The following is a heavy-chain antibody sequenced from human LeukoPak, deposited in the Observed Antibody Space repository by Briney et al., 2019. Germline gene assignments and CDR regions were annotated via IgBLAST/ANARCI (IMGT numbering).Heavy chain of an antibody. D-gene: IGHD5-24*01. Sequence: GGSLRLSCAASGFTFSSYGMHWVRQAPGKGLEWVAVISYDGSNKYYADSVKGRFTISRDNSKNTLYLQMNSLRAEDTAVYYCAKGDGYNYYFDYWGQGTLVTASS. CDR2: ISYDGSNK. J-gene: IGHJ4*02. CDR3: AKGDGYNYYFDY. CDR1: GFTFSSYG. V-gene: IGHV3-30*18.